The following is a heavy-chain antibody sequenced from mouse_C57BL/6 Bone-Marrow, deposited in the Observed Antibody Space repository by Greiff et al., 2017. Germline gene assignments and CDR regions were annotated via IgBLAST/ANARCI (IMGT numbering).Heavy chain of an antibody. CDR3: ARGYDYDYAMDY. Sequence: EVQLLQSGPELVKPGASVKISCKASGYSFTDYNMNWVKQSNGKSLEWIGVINPNYGTTSYNQKFKGKATLTVDQSSSTAYMQLNRLTSEDSAVYYYARGYDYDYAMDYWGQGTSVTVSS. CDR1: GYSFTDYN. V-gene: IGHV1-39*01. J-gene: IGHJ4*01. CDR2: INPNYGTT. D-gene: IGHD2-4*01.